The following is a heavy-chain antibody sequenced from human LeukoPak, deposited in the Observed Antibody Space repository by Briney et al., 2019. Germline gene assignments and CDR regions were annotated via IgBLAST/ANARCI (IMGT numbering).Heavy chain of an antibody. CDR3: ARVLGSYALNY. Sequence: GGSLRLSCAASGFTFRSYTMNWVRQAPGKGLEWVSGINDSGGSTYYADSVKGRFTISRDNAKNSLYLQMSSLRAEDTAVYYCARVLGSYALNYWGQGTLVTVSS. CDR1: GFTFRSYT. V-gene: IGHV3-21*04. J-gene: IGHJ4*02. D-gene: IGHD1-26*01. CDR2: INDSGGST.